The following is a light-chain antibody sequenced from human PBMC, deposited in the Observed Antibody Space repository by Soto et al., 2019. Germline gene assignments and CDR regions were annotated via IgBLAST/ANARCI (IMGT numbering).Light chain of an antibody. CDR1: QSINKF. J-gene: IGKJ1*01. V-gene: IGKV1-39*01. Sequence: DIQMTQSPSSLSASVGDRVTITCRASQSINKFLSWYQQKPGKAPNLLIYAASSLQSGVPSRFSGRGSGTGFTLTISSLQPEDFATYYCQQSYSTPWTFGRGTKVDIK. CDR3: QQSYSTPWT. CDR2: AAS.